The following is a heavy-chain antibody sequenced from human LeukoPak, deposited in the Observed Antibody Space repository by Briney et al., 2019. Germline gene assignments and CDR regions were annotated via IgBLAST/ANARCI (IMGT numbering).Heavy chain of an antibody. CDR3: ARGDSSGYRSNWYFDL. CDR1: GFTFHSYD. V-gene: IGHV3-13*01. Sequence: GGSLRLSCAASGFTFHSYDMHWVRQATGKSLEWVSAIGTAGDTYYPGSVKGRFTISREKAKKSLYLQMNSLRDGDTAVYYCARGDSSGYRSNWYFDLWGRGTLVTVSS. J-gene: IGHJ2*01. D-gene: IGHD3-22*01. CDR2: IGTAGDT.